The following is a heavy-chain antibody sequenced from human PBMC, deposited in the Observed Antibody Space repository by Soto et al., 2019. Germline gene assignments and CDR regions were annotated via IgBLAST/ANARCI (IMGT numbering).Heavy chain of an antibody. D-gene: IGHD6-19*01. Sequence: SLRRSCEASGCRVSSYAITSVRQSPGEGLEWVAGISGNSGSTCYADSVKGRLTISRDNAKNSLYLQMNSLRAEDTALYYCAKGSFSSGWLGYFDYWGQGTLVTVS. V-gene: IGHV3-9*01. CDR3: AKGSFSSGWLGYFDY. J-gene: IGHJ4*02. CDR1: GCRVSSYA. CDR2: ISGNSGST.